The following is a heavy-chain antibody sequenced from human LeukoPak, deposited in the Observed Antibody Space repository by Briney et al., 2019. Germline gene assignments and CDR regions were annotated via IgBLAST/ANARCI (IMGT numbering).Heavy chain of an antibody. Sequence: PGGSLRLSCAASGFTFSSYEMNWVRQAPGKGLEWVSSISNSSSYIHYADSVKGRFTISRDNAKKSLYLQMNSLRAEDTAVYYCARVMVDSYDILTGYAFDYWGQGIPVTVSS. CDR3: ARVMVDSYDILTGYAFDY. V-gene: IGHV3-21*01. D-gene: IGHD3-9*01. CDR2: ISNSSSYI. CDR1: GFTFSSYE. J-gene: IGHJ4*02.